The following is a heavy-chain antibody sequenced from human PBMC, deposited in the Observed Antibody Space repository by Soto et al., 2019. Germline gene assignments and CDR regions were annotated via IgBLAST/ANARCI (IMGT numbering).Heavy chain of an antibody. Sequence: GGSLRLSCAASGFTFSSYAMHWVRQAPGKGLEYVSAISSNGGSTYYANSVKGRFTISRDNSKNTLYLQMGSLRAEDMAVYYCARKAGGSSSNFDYWGQGTLVTVSS. CDR3: ARKAGGSSSNFDY. CDR1: GFTFSSYA. D-gene: IGHD6-6*01. J-gene: IGHJ4*02. V-gene: IGHV3-64*01. CDR2: ISSNGGST.